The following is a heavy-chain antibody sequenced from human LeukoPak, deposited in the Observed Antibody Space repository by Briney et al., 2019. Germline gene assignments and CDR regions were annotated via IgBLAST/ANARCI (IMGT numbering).Heavy chain of an antibody. CDR3: ATETNGRHYDY. CDR2: IGPTGSDR. J-gene: IGHJ4*02. V-gene: IGHV3-21*06. D-gene: IGHD1-14*01. Sequence: GWSLRLSCTASGLTFSTSGFNWVRQAPGKGLEWVASIGPTGSDRYHADSIKGRFTTSRDNANNFLYLQMNSLRAEDTAVYYCATETNGRHYDYWGQGTLLTVSS. CDR1: GLTFSTSG.